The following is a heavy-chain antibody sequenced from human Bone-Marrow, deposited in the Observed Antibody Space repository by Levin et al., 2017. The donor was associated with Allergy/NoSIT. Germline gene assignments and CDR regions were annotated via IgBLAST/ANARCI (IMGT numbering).Heavy chain of an antibody. CDR2: ISNSGSTI. Sequence: SCAASGFIFSTYEMNWVRQSPGKGLEWISYISNSGSTIYYAGSVKGRFTIPRDNAKNSLFLQMNSLGAEDTAVYYCAGLGGAAGHYYYDYGMDGWGQGTTVTVSS. J-gene: IGHJ6*02. CDR3: AGLGGAAGHYYYDYGMDG. CDR1: GFIFSTYE. D-gene: IGHD6-13*01. V-gene: IGHV3-48*03.